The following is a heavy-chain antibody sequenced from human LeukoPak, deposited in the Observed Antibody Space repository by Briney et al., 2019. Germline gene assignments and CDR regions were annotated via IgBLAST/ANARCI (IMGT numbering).Heavy chain of an antibody. J-gene: IGHJ5*02. Sequence: HRASVKVSCKASGYTFTSYYMHWVRQAPGQGLEWMGIINPSGGSTSYAQKFQGRVTMTRDMSTSTVYMELSSLRSEDTAVYYCARGGWGIVVVITTIVYNNWFDPWGQGTLVTVSS. D-gene: IGHD3-22*01. V-gene: IGHV1-46*01. CDR1: GYTFTSYY. CDR2: INPSGGST. CDR3: ARGGWGIVVVITTIVYNNWFDP.